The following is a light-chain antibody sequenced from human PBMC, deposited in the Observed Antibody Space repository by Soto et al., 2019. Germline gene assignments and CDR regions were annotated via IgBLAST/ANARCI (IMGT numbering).Light chain of an antibody. CDR3: TSYGSSDSWV. CDR1: SSDVGGFNF. V-gene: IGLV2-8*01. J-gene: IGLJ3*02. Sequence: QSVLTQPPSASGSPGQSVTISCTGTSSDVGGFNFVSWYQHHPGKAPKLMIFEVTKRPSGVLDRFSGSRSGNTASLTVSGLQAEDEADYYCTSYGSSDSWVFGGGTKLTVL. CDR2: EVT.